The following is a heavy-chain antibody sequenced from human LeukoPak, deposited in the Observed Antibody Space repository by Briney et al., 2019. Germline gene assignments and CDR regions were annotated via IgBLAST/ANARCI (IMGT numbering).Heavy chain of an antibody. CDR3: ARGLTHYDFWSGLSHFDY. J-gene: IGHJ4*02. V-gene: IGHV4-34*01. D-gene: IGHD3-3*01. CDR1: GGSFSGYY. Sequence: SETLSLTCAVYGGSFSGYYWSWIRQPPGKGLEWIGEINHSGSTNYNPSLKSRVTISVDTSKNQFSLKLSSVTAADTAVYYCARGLTHYDFWSGLSHFDYWGQGTLVTVSS. CDR2: INHSGST.